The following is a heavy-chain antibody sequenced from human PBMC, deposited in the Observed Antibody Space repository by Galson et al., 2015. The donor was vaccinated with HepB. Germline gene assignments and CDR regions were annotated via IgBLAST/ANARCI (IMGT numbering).Heavy chain of an antibody. J-gene: IGHJ4*02. CDR3: AREMILTGYYYYFDY. CDR2: ISSSSSTI. D-gene: IGHD3-9*01. CDR1: GFAFSSYS. V-gene: IGHV3-48*01. Sequence: SLRLSCAASGFAFSSYSMNWVRQAPGKGLEWVSYISSSSSTIYYADSVKGRFTISRDNAKNSLYLQMNSLRGEDTAVYYCAREMILTGYYYYFDYWGQGTLVTVSS.